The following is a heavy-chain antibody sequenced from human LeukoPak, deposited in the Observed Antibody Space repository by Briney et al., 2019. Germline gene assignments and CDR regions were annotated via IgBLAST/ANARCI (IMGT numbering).Heavy chain of an antibody. D-gene: IGHD2-15*01. V-gene: IGHV3-30*02. CDR2: IQYDGSNK. CDR3: AKQRGYCSGGTCYYYYYYMDV. Sequence: PGGSLRLSCEASGFTLSSYGMHWVRQAPGKGLEWVAFIQYDGSNKYYADSVKGRFTISRDNSKNTLYLQMNSLRAEDTAVYYCAKQRGYCSGGTCYYYYYYMDVWGKGTTVTISS. J-gene: IGHJ6*03. CDR1: GFTLSSYG.